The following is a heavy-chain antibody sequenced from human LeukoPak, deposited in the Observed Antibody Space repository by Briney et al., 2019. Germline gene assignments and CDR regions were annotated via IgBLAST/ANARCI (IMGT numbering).Heavy chain of an antibody. V-gene: IGHV1-2*06. Sequence: ASVKVSCKASGCTFTGYYMHWVRQAPGQGLEWMGRINPNSGGTNYAQKFQGRVTMARDTSISTAYMELSRLRSDDTAVYYCARARVGVNYFDYWGQGTLVTVSS. J-gene: IGHJ4*02. CDR1: GCTFTGYY. D-gene: IGHD2-8*01. CDR2: INPNSGGT. CDR3: ARARVGVNYFDY.